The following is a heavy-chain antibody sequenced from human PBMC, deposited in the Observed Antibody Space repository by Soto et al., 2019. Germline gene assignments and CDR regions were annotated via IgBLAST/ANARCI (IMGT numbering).Heavy chain of an antibody. V-gene: IGHV4-59*11. Sequence: PSETLALTCKVSGGSISSHYWSWIRQPPGKGLEWIGYIYYSGSTNYNPSLKSRVTISVDTSKNQFSLKLSSVTAADTAVYYCARGIFPGPRGQGTLVTVSS. D-gene: IGHD2-21*01. J-gene: IGHJ4*02. CDR3: ARGIFPGP. CDR2: IYYSGST. CDR1: GGSISSHY.